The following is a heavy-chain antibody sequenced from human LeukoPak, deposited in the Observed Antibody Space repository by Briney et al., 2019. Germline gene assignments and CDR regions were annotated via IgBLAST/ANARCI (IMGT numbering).Heavy chain of an antibody. Sequence: ASETLSLTCAVYGGSFSAYYWGWIRQSPGKGLQWIAEVNHRGDTNYNPSVKGRVTISVDTSKNQFSLKVTSLTAADTAVYYCARGPTISETGYFDYWGQGTLVTVSS. CDR3: ARGPTISETGYFDY. V-gene: IGHV4-34*01. D-gene: IGHD1-1*01. CDR2: VNHRGDT. J-gene: IGHJ4*03. CDR1: GGSFSAYY.